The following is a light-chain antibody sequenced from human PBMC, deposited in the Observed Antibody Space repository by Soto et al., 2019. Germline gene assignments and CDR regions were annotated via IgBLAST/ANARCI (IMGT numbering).Light chain of an antibody. V-gene: IGLV2-8*01. CDR1: SSDVGGYNY. CDR3: SSYAGSHSYGV. J-gene: IGLJ2*01. Sequence: QSALTQPPSASGSTGQSVTISCTGTSSDVGGYNYVSWYQQHPGKAPKLMIYEVSKRPSGVPDRFSGSKSGNTASLTVSGLQAEDEADYYCSSYAGSHSYGVFGGGTKVTVL. CDR2: EVS.